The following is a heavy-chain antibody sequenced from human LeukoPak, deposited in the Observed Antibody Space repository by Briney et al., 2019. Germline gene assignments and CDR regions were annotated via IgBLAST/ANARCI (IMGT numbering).Heavy chain of an antibody. CDR1: GYTFTDYY. Sequence: ASVKVSGKASGYTFTDYYVHWVRQAPGQGLEWMGWINPNSGGTNYAQKFQGRVTMTRDTSISTAYMELSRLRSDDTAMYYCARDAITRGIIDYWGQGTLVTVSS. V-gene: IGHV1-2*02. CDR3: ARDAITRGIIDY. CDR2: INPNSGGT. D-gene: IGHD3-10*01. J-gene: IGHJ4*02.